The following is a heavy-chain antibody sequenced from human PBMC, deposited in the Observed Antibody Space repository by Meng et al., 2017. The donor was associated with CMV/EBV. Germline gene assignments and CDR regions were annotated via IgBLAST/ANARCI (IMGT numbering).Heavy chain of an antibody. V-gene: IGHV4-59*01. CDR1: GGSISSYY. D-gene: IGHD3-22*01. Sequence: GSLRLSCTVSGGSISSYYWSWIRQPPGKGLEWIGYIYYSGSTNYNPSLKSRVTISVDTSKNQFSLKLSSATAADTAVYYCARRTMIDAFDIWGQGTMVTVSS. CDR3: ARRTMIDAFDI. CDR2: IYYSGST. J-gene: IGHJ3*02.